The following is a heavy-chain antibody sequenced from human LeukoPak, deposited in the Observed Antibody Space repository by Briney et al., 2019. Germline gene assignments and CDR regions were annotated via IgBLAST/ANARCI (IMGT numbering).Heavy chain of an antibody. V-gene: IGHV3-53*01. CDR1: GFTVIGSY. CDR2: LYSGGGT. Sequence: GGSLRLSCAASGFTVIGSYMSWVRQAPGKGLEWVSILYSGGGTYYTDSVKGRFTISRDNFKNTLYLQMNSVRAEDTAVYYCARDLGTHFDYWGQGTLVTVSS. CDR3: ARDLGTHFDY. D-gene: IGHD7-27*01. J-gene: IGHJ4*02.